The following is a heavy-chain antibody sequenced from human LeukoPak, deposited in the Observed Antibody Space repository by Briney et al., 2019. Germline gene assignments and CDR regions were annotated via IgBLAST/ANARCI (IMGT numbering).Heavy chain of an antibody. CDR3: ARQREGYFDL. Sequence: SETLSLTCAVSGGSISSSNWWSWVRQPPGKGLEWIGEIYHSGSTNYNPSLKSRVTISVVTSKNQFSLKLSSVTAADTAVYYCARQREGYFDLWGRGTRVTVSS. CDR1: GGSISSSNW. J-gene: IGHJ2*01. CDR2: IYHSGST. V-gene: IGHV4-4*02.